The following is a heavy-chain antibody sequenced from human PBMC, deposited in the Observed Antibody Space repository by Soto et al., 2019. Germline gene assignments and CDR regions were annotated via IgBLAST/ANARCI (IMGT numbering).Heavy chain of an antibody. V-gene: IGHV1-3*01. CDR2: INPYNGNT. J-gene: IGHJ4*02. CDR1: GYSFTSFA. Sequence: GASVKVSCKASGYSFTSFAMQWVRQAPGQRLEWMGRINPYNGNTKYSQQFQGRVSITRDTFASTVYMELSSLRSEDTAVYFCSRIGLPLPDFWGQGTLVTVS. CDR3: SRIGLPLPDF.